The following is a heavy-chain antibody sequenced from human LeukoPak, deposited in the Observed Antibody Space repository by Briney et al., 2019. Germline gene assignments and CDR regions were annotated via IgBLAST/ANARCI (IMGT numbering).Heavy chain of an antibody. D-gene: IGHD2-2*01. CDR2: TYYRSKWYN. CDR1: GDSVSSNSAT. V-gene: IGHV6-1*01. Sequence: SQALSLTCVISGDSVSSNSATWNWIRQSPSRGLEWLGRTYYRSKWYNDYALSVKGRITINPATSKNQFSLQLNSVTPEDTAVYYCARASAPKIDYWGQGTLVTVSS. J-gene: IGHJ4*02. CDR3: ARASAPKIDY.